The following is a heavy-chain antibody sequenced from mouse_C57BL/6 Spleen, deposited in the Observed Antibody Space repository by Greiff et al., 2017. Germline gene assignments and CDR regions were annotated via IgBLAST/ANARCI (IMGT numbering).Heavy chain of an antibody. J-gene: IGHJ4*01. D-gene: IGHD2-1*01. CDR3: ARGMAWHYCNANYYAMDY. CDR2: ILPGFGST. CDR1: GYTFTGYW. V-gene: IGHV1-9*01. Sequence: VKLQESGAELMKPGASVKLSCKATGYTFTGYWIEWVKQRPGHGLEWIGEILPGFGSTNYNEKFKGKATFTADTSSYTAYMQLSSLTTEESAIYYCARGMAWHYCNANYYAMDYGGQGTSVTVAS.